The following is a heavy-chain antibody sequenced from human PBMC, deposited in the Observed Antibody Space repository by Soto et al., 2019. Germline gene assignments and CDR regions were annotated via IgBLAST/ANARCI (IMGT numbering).Heavy chain of an antibody. J-gene: IGHJ4*02. CDR2: IYWDDDK. CDR3: AHSHSSGWPFDY. Sequence: QITLKESGPTLVKPTQTLTLTCTFSAFSLSTSGVAVGWIRQPPGKALEWLALIYWDDDKRYSPSLKSRLTIXQXXSKHQVVLTMTHMDPVDTATYYCAHSHSSGWPFDYWGQGTLVTVSS. CDR1: AFSLSTSGVA. V-gene: IGHV2-5*02. D-gene: IGHD6-19*01.